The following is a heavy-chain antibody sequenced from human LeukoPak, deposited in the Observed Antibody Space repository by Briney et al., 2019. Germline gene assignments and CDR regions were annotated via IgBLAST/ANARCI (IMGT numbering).Heavy chain of an antibody. CDR3: ARVGTYYRSLDS. CDR1: GGSINDAS. CDR2: IYHSGGT. Sequence: PSETLSLTCTVSGGSINDASWNWIRQPPGQGLEWIGYIYHSGGTNYNPSLKSRVTISLDTSKNQFSLKLSSVTAVDTAVYYCARVGTYYRSLDSWGQGTLVTVSS. J-gene: IGHJ4*02. D-gene: IGHD3-10*01. V-gene: IGHV4-59*01.